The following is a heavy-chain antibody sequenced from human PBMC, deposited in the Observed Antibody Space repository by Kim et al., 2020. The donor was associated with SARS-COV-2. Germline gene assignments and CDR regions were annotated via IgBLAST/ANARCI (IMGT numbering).Heavy chain of an antibody. CDR3: ARGSGSYEGPDY. J-gene: IGHJ4*02. D-gene: IGHD1-26*01. Sequence: YSQKFQGRVTITRDTSASTAYMELSSLRSEDTAVYYCARGSGSYEGPDYWGQGTLVTVSS. V-gene: IGHV1-3*01.